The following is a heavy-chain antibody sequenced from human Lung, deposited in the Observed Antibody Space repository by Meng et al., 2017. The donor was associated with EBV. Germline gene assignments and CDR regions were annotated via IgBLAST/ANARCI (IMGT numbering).Heavy chain of an antibody. D-gene: IGHD6-19*01. J-gene: IGHJ4*02. V-gene: IGHV4-4*07. CDR1: GDSISDYF. CDR2: IYSSGIT. Sequence: QVQLQESGPGLVKSSETLSLTCTVSGDSISDYFWNWIRQPAGKGLEWIGRIYSSGITNYNPSLQSRVTMSVDTSKNQFSLKLYSVTAADTAVYYCVRESFNSGWYSDYWGQGTLVTVSS. CDR3: VRESFNSGWYSDY.